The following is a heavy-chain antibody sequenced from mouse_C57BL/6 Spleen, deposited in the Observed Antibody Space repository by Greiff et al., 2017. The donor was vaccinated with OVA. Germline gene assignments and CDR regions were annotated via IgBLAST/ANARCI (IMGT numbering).Heavy chain of an antibody. D-gene: IGHD2-5*01. J-gene: IGHJ2*01. CDR1: GYTFTDYE. CDR2: IDPETGGT. V-gene: IGHV1-15*01. CDR3: TLYYSNYDY. Sequence: QVQLQESGAELVRPGASVTLSCKASGYTFTDYEMHWVKQTPVHGLEWIGAIDPETGGTAYNQKFKGKAILTADKSSSTAYMELRSLTSEDSAVYYCTLYYSNYDYWGKGTTLTVSS.